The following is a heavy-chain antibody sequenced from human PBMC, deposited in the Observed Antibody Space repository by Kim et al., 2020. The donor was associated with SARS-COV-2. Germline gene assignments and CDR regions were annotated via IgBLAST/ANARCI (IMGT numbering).Heavy chain of an antibody. Sequence: SETLSLTCTVSGGSISSSSYYWGWIRQPPGKGLEWIGSIYYSGSTYDNPSRKSPVTISVDTSKNQFSLRLGSVTAADTAVYYCARHSLRFLEWANWFDPGGRGTLVTVSS. V-gene: IGHV4-39*01. D-gene: IGHD3-3*01. J-gene: IGHJ5*02. CDR2: IYYSGST. CDR3: ARHSLRFLEWANWFDP. CDR1: GGSISSSSYY.